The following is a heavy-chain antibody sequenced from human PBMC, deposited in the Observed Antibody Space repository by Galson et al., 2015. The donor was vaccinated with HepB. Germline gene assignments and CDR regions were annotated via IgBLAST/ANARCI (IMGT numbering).Heavy chain of an antibody. CDR2: INSDGSST. J-gene: IGHJ4*02. Sequence: SLRLSCAASGFTFSSYWMHWVRQAPGKGLVWVSRINSDGSSTSYADSVKGRFTISRDNAKNTLYLQMNSLRAEDTAVYYCAREQLGWFTTGPFDYWGQGTLVTVSS. D-gene: IGHD2-21*01. CDR3: AREQLGWFTTGPFDY. V-gene: IGHV3-74*01. CDR1: GFTFSSYW.